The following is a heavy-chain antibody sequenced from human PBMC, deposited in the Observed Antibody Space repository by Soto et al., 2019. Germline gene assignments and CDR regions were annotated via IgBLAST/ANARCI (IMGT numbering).Heavy chain of an antibody. Sequence: ASVKVSCKASGYTFTSYAMHWVRQAPGQRLEWMGWINAGNGNTKYSQKFQGRVTITRDTSASTAYMELSSLRSEDTAVYYCARAIRDMMTAADFDYWGQGTLVTVS. CDR2: INAGNGNT. J-gene: IGHJ4*02. V-gene: IGHV1-3*01. CDR3: ARAIRDMMTAADFDY. CDR1: GYTFTSYA. D-gene: IGHD3-16*01.